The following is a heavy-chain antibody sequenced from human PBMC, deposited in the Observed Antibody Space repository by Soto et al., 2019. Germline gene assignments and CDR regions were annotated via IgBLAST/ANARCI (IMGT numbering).Heavy chain of an antibody. V-gene: IGHV2-5*01. D-gene: IGHD6-19*01. CDR1: GFSLSSPAVG. CDR2: IYWNDNN. Sequence: QITLKESGPTLVKPTQTLTLTCTFSGFSLSSPAVGVNWIRQPPGKALEWLALIYWNDNNQYSPSLRSRLTITKDTSKNQVVLTMTNVDPADTATYYCAHGSGWLSDSWGQGTLVTVSS. CDR3: AHGSGWLSDS. J-gene: IGHJ4*02.